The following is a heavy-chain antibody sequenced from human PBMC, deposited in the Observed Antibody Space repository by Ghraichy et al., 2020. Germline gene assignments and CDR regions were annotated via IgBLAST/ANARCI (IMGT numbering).Heavy chain of an antibody. D-gene: IGHD2-21*02. CDR1: GGSISSGYY. Sequence: SETLSLTCTVSGGSISSGYYWSWIRQHPEKGLEWIGHIYYSGCTYYNPSLKSRVTISVDTSNNQFSLKLSSVTAADTAVYYCAKSNTVVVTAGYYLEYWGQGALVTVSS. J-gene: IGHJ4*02. V-gene: IGHV4-31*03. CDR3: AKSNTVVVTAGYYLEY. CDR2: IYYSGCT.